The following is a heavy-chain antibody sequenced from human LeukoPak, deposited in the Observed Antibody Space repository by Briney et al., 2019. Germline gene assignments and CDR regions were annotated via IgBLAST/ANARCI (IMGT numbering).Heavy chain of an antibody. CDR1: GFTVSSNY. V-gene: IGHV3-66*01. J-gene: IGHJ2*01. CDR2: IYSGGST. CDR3: ARGDGDPRQWYFDL. Sequence: GGSLRLSCEASGFTVSSNYMSWVRKAPGKGPEWVSVIYSGGSTYYADSVKGRFTISRDNSKNTLYLQMNSLRAEDTAVYYCARGDGDPRQWYFDLWGRGTLVTVSS. D-gene: IGHD4-17*01.